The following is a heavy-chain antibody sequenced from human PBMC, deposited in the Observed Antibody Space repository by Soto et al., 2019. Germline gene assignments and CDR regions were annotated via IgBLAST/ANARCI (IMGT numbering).Heavy chain of an antibody. CDR1: GFTFRTYW. CDR2: INLDGSEK. Sequence: EVQLVESGGGLVQPGGSLRLSCAASGFTFRTYWLSWVRQVPGKGLEWVANINLDGSEKNYVDSVKGRFTISRDNAWNSLYLQRSSLRAEDTALYYCARDGSTSWYSYDYHGMDVWGQGTTVTVSS. J-gene: IGHJ6*02. D-gene: IGHD5-18*01. V-gene: IGHV3-7*05. CDR3: ARDGSTSWYSYDYHGMDV.